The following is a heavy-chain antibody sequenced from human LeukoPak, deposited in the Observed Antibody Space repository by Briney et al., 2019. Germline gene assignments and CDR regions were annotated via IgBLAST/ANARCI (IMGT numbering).Heavy chain of an antibody. CDR2: IYPGDSDT. Sequence: GESLKISCKGSGYSFTSYWIGWVRQMPGEGLEWMGIIYPGDSDTRYSPSFQGQVTISADKSLSPAYLQWSSLKASDTAMYYCARSAYCSGGSCSPHFGYWGQGTLVTVSS. V-gene: IGHV5-51*01. D-gene: IGHD2-15*01. CDR3: ARSAYCSGGSCSPHFGY. J-gene: IGHJ4*02. CDR1: GYSFTSYW.